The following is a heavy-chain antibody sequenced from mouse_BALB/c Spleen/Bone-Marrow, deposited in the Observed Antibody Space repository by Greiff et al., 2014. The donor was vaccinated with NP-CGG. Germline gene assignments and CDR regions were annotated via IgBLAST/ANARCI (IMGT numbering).Heavy chain of an antibody. V-gene: IGHV3-1*02. CDR2: IQYSGST. J-gene: IGHJ2*01. D-gene: IGHD2-3*01. Sequence: EVMLVESGPDLVKPSQSLSLTCTVSGYSITSGCSWYWIRQLPGNKLEWMGYIQYSGSTNYNPSLKSRISITRDTSKNQFFLQLNSVTTEDTATYYCAIRGSIYDGYLDYWGQAPLSQSPQ. CDR1: GYSITSGCS. CDR3: AIRGSIYDGYLDY.